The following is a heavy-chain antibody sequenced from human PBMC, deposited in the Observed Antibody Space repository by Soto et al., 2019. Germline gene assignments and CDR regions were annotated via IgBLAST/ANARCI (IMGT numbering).Heavy chain of an antibody. D-gene: IGHD6-19*01. CDR1: GGTFSSYA. CDR2: IIPIFGTA. Sequence: QVQLVQSGAEVKKPGSSVKVSCKASGGTFSSYAISWVRQAPGQGLEWMGGIIPIFGTANYAQKFQGRVTIAAVESTSTAYMELSSLKSEDTAVHHYIRDQDQAVADTGLFDIWGQGTMVTVSS. CDR3: IRDQDQAVADTGLFDI. V-gene: IGHV1-69*12. J-gene: IGHJ3*02.